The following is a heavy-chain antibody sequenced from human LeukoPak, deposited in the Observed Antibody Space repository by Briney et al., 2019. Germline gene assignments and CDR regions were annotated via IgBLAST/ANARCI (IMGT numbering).Heavy chain of an antibody. CDR2: INPNSGGT. J-gene: IGHJ5*02. CDR1: GYTFTSYG. V-gene: IGHV1-2*02. D-gene: IGHD6-13*01. CDR3: ARARRAGIAAAGLLGNNWFDP. Sequence: VASVKVSCKASGYTFTSYGISWVRQAPGQGLEWMGWINPNSGGTNYAQKFQGRVTMTRDTSISTAYMELSRLRSDDTAVYYCARARRAGIAAAGLLGNNWFDPWGQGTLVTVSS.